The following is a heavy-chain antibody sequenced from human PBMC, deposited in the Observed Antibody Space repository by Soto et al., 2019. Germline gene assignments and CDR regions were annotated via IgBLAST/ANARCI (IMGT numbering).Heavy chain of an antibody. J-gene: IGHJ4*02. CDR2: INHSGST. Sequence: SETLSLTCAVYGGSFSGYYWSWIRQPPGKGLEWIGEINHSGSTNYNPSLKSRVTISVDASKNQFSLKLSSVTAADTAVYYCARNIAGHFDYWGQGTLVTVSS. CDR3: ARNIAGHFDY. V-gene: IGHV4-34*01. D-gene: IGHD6-13*01. CDR1: GGSFSGYY.